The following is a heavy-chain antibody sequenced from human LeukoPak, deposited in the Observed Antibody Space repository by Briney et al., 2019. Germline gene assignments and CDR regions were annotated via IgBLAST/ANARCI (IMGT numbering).Heavy chain of an antibody. CDR3: ARGGRNAAFDI. J-gene: IGHJ3*02. CDR2: IYYSGST. D-gene: IGHD1-26*01. Sequence: SETLSLTCTVSGGSISSYYWSWIRQPPGKGLEWIGYIYYSGSTNYNPSLKSRVTISVDTSKNQFSLKLSSVTAADTAVYYCARGGRNAAFDIWGQGTMVTVSS. V-gene: IGHV4-59*08. CDR1: GGSISSYY.